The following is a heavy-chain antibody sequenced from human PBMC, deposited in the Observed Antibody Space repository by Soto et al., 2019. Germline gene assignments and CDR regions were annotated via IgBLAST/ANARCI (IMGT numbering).Heavy chain of an antibody. D-gene: IGHD2-2*01. CDR2: INHSGST. CDR3: ARGGVRPAADEDHYYYGMDV. CDR1: GGSFSGYY. Sequence: QVQLQQWGAGLLKPSETLSLTCAVYGGSFSGYYWSWIRQPRGKGLEWIGEINHSGSTNYNPSLKGRATISVDASKNQFSLKLSSVTASDTAVYYCARGGVRPAADEDHYYYGMDVWGQGTTVTVSS. V-gene: IGHV4-34*01. J-gene: IGHJ6*02.